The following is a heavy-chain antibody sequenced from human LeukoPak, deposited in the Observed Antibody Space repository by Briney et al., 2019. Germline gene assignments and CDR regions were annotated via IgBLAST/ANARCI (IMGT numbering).Heavy chain of an antibody. D-gene: IGHD1-1*01. J-gene: IGHJ4*02. CDR3: ANIDWPTGAFDY. CDR1: GFTFSSYG. Sequence: GGSLRLSCAASGFTFSSYGMHWVRQAPGKGLEWVAFIRYDGSNKYYADSVKGRFTISRDNSKNTLYLQMNSLRAEDTAVYYCANIDWPTGAFDYWGQGTLVTVSS. V-gene: IGHV3-30*02. CDR2: IRYDGSNK.